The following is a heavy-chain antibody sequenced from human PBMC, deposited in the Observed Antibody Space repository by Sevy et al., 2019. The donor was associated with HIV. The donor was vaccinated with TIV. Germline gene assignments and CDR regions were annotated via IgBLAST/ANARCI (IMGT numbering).Heavy chain of an antibody. D-gene: IGHD2-21*01. Sequence: GGSLRLSCTASGLILRDRAMHWVRQTPGKGLEWVSGMTMYSSSEDYADFVKGRFTISRDNAKNSLNLQMDSLTLEDTALYYCVIEIESGGANFWGQGTLVTVSS. CDR1: GLILRDRA. CDR2: MTMYSSSE. V-gene: IGHV3-9*01. J-gene: IGHJ1*01. CDR3: VIEIESGGANF.